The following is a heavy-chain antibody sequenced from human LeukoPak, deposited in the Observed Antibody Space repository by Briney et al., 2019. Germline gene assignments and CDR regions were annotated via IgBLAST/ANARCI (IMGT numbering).Heavy chain of an antibody. J-gene: IGHJ4*02. V-gene: IGHV3-30*18. CDR2: ISYDGSNK. D-gene: IGHD6-19*01. Sequence: GGSLRLSCAASGFTFSSYGMHWVRQAPGKGLEWVAVISYDGSNKYYADSVKGRFTISRDNSKNTLYLQMNSLRAEDTAVYYCAKDPYSSGWSVYFGYWGQGTLVTVYS. CDR3: AKDPYSSGWSVYFGY. CDR1: GFTFSSYG.